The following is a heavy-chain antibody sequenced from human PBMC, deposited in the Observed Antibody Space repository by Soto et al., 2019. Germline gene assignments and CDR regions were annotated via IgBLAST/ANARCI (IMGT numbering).Heavy chain of an antibody. J-gene: IGHJ6*03. V-gene: IGHV3-66*01. Sequence: GGSLRLSCAASGFTVSSNYMSWVRQAPGKGLEWVSVIYSGGSTNYADPVKGRFTISRDHSKNTPYLQVNSLRAEDTAVYYCARDQRNWNYVVYYYYYTDVWGKGTTVTVSS. CDR2: IYSGGST. CDR3: ARDQRNWNYVVYYYYYTDV. D-gene: IGHD1-7*01. CDR1: GFTVSSNY.